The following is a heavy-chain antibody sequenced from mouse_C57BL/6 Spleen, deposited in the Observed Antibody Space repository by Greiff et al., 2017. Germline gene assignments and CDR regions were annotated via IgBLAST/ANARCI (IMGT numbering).Heavy chain of an antibody. CDR1: GYTFTSYT. CDR2: INPSSGYT. V-gene: IGHV1-4*01. CDR3: ARVSYDYSFDY. Sequence: QVQLKESGAELARPGASVKMSCKASGYTFTSYTMHWVKQRPGQGLEWIGYINPSSGYTKYNQKFKDKATLTADKSSSTAYMQLSSLTSEDSAVYYCARVSYDYSFDYWGQGTTLTVSS. D-gene: IGHD2-4*01. J-gene: IGHJ2*01.